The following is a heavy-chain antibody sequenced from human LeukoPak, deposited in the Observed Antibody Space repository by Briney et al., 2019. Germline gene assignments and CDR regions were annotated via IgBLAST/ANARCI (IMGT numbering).Heavy chain of an antibody. Sequence: KPSETLSLTCTLYGGSISSYFWSWLRQPAGKGLEWIGRIYTSGSTTYNPSLKGRVTMSVDTSKDQFSLKLSSVTAADTAIYYCARATHTIRADYKPFDFWGQGTLVTISS. D-gene: IGHD4-11*01. CDR3: ARATHTIRADYKPFDF. V-gene: IGHV4-4*07. J-gene: IGHJ4*02. CDR1: GGSISSYF. CDR2: IYTSGST.